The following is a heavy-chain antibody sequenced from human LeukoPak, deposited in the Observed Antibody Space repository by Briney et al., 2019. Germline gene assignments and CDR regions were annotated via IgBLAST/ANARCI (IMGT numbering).Heavy chain of an antibody. J-gene: IGHJ3*02. CDR3: ARPVPGLRSGYYVFDI. Sequence: ASVKVSCKTSGYSFTRYAMSWVRQAPGQGLEWMGWINTDTRNPTYAQGFTGRFVFSLDTSVSTAYLQISSLKAEDTAVYYCARPVPGLRSGYYVFDIWGQGTMVTVSS. V-gene: IGHV7-4-1*02. CDR1: GYSFTRYA. CDR2: INTDTRNP. D-gene: IGHD3-3*01.